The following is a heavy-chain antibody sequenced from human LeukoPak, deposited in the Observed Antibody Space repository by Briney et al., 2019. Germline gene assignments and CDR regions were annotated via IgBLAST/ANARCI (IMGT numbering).Heavy chain of an antibody. CDR1: GYTFTSYG. CDR3: AKTSPQLYDILTGPDY. Sequence: ASVKVSCKASGYTFTSYGISWVRQAPGQGLEWMGWISAYNGNTNYAQKLQGRVTMTTDTSTSTAYMELRSLRSDDTAVYYCAKTSPQLYDILTGPDYWGQGTLVTVSS. V-gene: IGHV1-18*01. CDR2: ISAYNGNT. J-gene: IGHJ4*02. D-gene: IGHD3-9*01.